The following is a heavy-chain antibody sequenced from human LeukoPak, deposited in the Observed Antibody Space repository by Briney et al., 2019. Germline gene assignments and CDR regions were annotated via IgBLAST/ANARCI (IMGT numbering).Heavy chain of an antibody. Sequence: SETLPLTCTVSGGSISSYYWSWIRQPPGKGLEWIGYIYYSGSTNYNPSLKSRVTISVDTSKNHFSLKLSSVTAADTAVYYCARLPSSRYYYMDVWGKGTTVTISS. D-gene: IGHD6-6*01. V-gene: IGHV4-59*01. CDR2: IYYSGST. J-gene: IGHJ6*03. CDR3: ARLPSSRYYYMDV. CDR1: GGSISSYY.